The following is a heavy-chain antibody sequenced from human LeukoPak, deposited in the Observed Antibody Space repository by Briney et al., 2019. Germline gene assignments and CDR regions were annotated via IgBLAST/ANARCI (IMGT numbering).Heavy chain of an antibody. CDR1: GFTFSTYR. CDR3: AKSGSGYYYGSGSYLVDF. J-gene: IGHJ4*02. Sequence: GGSLRLSCAASGFTFSTYRMNWVRQAPGKGLEWVAVISYDGGRRYYADSVKGRFTISRDNTNSTLYLQMNNLRAEDTAVYYCAKSGSGYYYGSGSYLVDFWGQGTLVTVSS. D-gene: IGHD3-10*01. V-gene: IGHV3-30*18. CDR2: ISYDGGRR.